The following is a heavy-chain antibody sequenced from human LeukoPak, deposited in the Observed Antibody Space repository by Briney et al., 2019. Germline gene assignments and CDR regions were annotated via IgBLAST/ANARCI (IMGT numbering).Heavy chain of an antibody. Sequence: PGGFLRLSCAASGFTFSSYAMHWVRQAPGKGLEWVAVISYDGSNKYYADSVKGRFTISRDNSKNTLYLQMNSLRAEDTAVYYCARGPHIAPAAWGQGTLVTVSS. CDR3: ARGPHIAPAA. V-gene: IGHV3-30-3*01. CDR2: ISYDGSNK. CDR1: GFTFSSYA. D-gene: IGHD6-13*01. J-gene: IGHJ5*02.